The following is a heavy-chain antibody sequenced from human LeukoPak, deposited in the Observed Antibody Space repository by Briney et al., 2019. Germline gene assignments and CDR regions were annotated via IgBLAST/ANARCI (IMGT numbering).Heavy chain of an antibody. CDR2: LSGSGETT. Sequence: GGSLRLSCAASGFTLRSSAMSWVRQAPGKGLEWVSALSGSGETTYYADSVRGRFTISRDNSINTLYPQMNSLRAADTAVYFCAKNSVTAHDIFTGYLDHWGQGILVTVSS. CDR3: AKNSVTAHDIFTGYLDH. V-gene: IGHV3-23*01. J-gene: IGHJ5*02. D-gene: IGHD3-9*01. CDR1: GFTLRSSA.